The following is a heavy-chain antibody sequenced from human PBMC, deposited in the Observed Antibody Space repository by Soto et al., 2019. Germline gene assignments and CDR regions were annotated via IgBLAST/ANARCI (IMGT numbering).Heavy chain of an antibody. CDR2: IFWDDDK. D-gene: IGHD2-8*01. CDR3: ARMDCTATKCSFDY. J-gene: IGHJ4*02. CDR1: GFSLTTGGLG. V-gene: IGHV2-5*02. Sequence: QITLKESGPTLVKPTQTLTLTCTFSGFSLTTGGLGVGWIRQPPGKALEWLAIIFWDDDKRYSPSLKSRLSFTNDTSKNQVVLTMTNMDPVDTGTYYCARMDCTATKCSFDYWGQGTLVTVSS.